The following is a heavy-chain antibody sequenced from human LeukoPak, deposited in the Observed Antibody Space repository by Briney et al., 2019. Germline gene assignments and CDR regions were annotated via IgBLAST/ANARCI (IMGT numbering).Heavy chain of an antibody. D-gene: IGHD3/OR15-3a*01. J-gene: IGHJ4*02. Sequence: PGGSLRLSCAASGFAFSSYWMNWVRQAPGKGLEWVANINQDGSEKLYVDSVKGRFSISRDNAQNSLYLQMNSLRAEDTAVYYCARGPLDSGFWGQGTLVTVSS. CDR3: ARGPLDSGF. CDR1: GFAFSSYW. V-gene: IGHV3-7*01. CDR2: INQDGSEK.